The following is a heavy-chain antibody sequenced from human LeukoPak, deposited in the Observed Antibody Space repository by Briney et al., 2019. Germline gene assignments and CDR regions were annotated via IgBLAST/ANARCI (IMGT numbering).Heavy chain of an antibody. D-gene: IGHD2-8*02. J-gene: IGHJ4*02. CDR2: ISGSGGST. CDR1: GFTFSSYA. Sequence: GGSLRLSCAASGFTFSSYAMSWVRQAPGKGLEWVSAISGSGGSTYYADSVKGRFTISRDDSKNTLYLQMNSLRAEDTAIYYCATYRQVLLPFESWGQGTLVTVSS. V-gene: IGHV3-23*01. CDR3: ATYRQVLLPFES.